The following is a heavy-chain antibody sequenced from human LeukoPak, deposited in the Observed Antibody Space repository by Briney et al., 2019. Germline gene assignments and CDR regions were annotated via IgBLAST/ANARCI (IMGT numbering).Heavy chain of an antibody. CDR1: QFTFINYS. J-gene: IGHJ3*02. CDR3: ARAGPRVVAATRLYAFDI. V-gene: IGHV3-21*01. D-gene: IGHD2-15*01. CDR2: ISSGSSYI. Sequence: GGSLRLSCAGSQFTFINYSMNWVRQAPGKGLEWVSSISSGSSYIYYADSVEGRFTISRDNAKNSLYLQMVSLRAEDTAVYYCARAGPRVVAATRLYAFDIWGQGTMVTVSS.